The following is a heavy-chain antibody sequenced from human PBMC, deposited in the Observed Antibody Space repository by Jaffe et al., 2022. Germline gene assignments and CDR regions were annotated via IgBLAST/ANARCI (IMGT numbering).Heavy chain of an antibody. CDR3: ASVPVWRLEIEPHDAFDI. Sequence: QVQLQESGPGLVKPSETLSLTCAVSGYSISSGYYWGWIRQPPGKGLEWIGSIYHSGSTYYNPSLKSRVTISVDTSKNQFSLKLSSVTAADTAVYYCASVPVWRLEIEPHDAFDIWGQGTMVTVSS. CDR1: GYSISSGYY. V-gene: IGHV4-38-2*01. CDR2: IYHSGST. D-gene: IGHD6-19*01. J-gene: IGHJ3*02.